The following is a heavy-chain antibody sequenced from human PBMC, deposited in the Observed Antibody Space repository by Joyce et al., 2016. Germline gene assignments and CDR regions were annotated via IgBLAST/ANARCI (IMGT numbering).Heavy chain of an antibody. V-gene: IGHV3-15*04. CDR1: GFNFHNAW. Sequence: EVQLVASGGGLVKPGESLRLSCAGSGFNFHNAWMSWVRQAPGKWLEWVGRIESKAHGETTDYAAPVKGRFAISRDDSKYTLYLQMNSLKTEDTALYYCTNFGGNSFGDYWGQGALVTVSS. CDR2: IESKAHGETT. D-gene: IGHD4-23*01. J-gene: IGHJ4*02. CDR3: TNFGGNSFGDY.